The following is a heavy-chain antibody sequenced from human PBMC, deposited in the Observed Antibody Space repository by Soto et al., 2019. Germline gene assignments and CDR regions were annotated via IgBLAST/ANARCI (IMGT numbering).Heavy chain of an antibody. V-gene: IGHV1-18*01. Sequence: ASVKVSCKASGYTFTSYGFSWVRQAPGQGLEWMGWISAYNGSTSYVQKFQGRFTMTRDTSASTAYMELSSLRSEDTAVYYCARDVTDYWGQGTLVTVSS. CDR2: ISAYNGST. CDR1: GYTFTSYG. J-gene: IGHJ4*02. CDR3: ARDVTDY.